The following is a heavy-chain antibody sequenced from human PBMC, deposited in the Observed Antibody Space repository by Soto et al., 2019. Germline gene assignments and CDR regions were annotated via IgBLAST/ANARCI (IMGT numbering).Heavy chain of an antibody. CDR3: ASPRRAAARKGYYGMDV. CDR1: GGTFSSYA. Sequence: QVQLVQSGAEVKKPGSSVKVSCKASGGTFSSYAISWVRQAPGQGLEWMGGIIPIFGTANYEQKFQGRVTITADESTSTAYMELSSLRSEDTAVYYCASPRRAAARKGYYGMDVWGQGTTVTVSS. V-gene: IGHV1-69*01. CDR2: IIPIFGTA. D-gene: IGHD6-13*01. J-gene: IGHJ6*02.